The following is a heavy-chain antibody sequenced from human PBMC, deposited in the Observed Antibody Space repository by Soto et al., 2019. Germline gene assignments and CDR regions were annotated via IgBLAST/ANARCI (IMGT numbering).Heavy chain of an antibody. CDR2: ISWDGGST. V-gene: IGHV3-43*01. J-gene: IGHJ6*02. CDR3: AKGADSLPTVYYYYGMDV. CDR1: GFTFDDYT. Sequence: GGSLRLSCAASGFTFDDYTMHWVRQAPGKGLEWVSLISWDGGSTYYADSVKGQFTISRDNSKNSLYLQMNSLRTEDTALYYCAKGADSLPTVYYYYGMDVWGQGTTVTVSS. D-gene: IGHD2-15*01.